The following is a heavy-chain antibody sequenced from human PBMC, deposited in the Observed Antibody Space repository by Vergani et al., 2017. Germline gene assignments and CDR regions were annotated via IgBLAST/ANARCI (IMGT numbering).Heavy chain of an antibody. D-gene: IGHD4-11*01. CDR3: ARVNTETHGYLYYSYSMDV. CDR1: CGSFTSYH. V-gene: IGHV4-34*01. J-gene: IGHJ6*03. CDR2: VEHPGRR. Sequence: QVQLQQWGGGLLKPSETLSLTCVVNCGSFTSYHWTWIRQSPGEGLEWVGDVEHPGRRGYNPSRQSRLTMSVDKSRNQFSLTLNSVTATDTAIYCCARVNTETHGYLYYSYSMDVGGQGTAVTVS.